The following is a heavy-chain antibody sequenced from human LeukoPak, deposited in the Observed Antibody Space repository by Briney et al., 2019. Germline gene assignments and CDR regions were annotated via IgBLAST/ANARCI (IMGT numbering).Heavy chain of an antibody. D-gene: IGHD1-1*01. CDR1: GFTFRNYA. CDR3: ARKGNGALDI. Sequence: GGSLRLSCAASGFTFRNYAMSWVRQAPGKGLEWVSDISDTGGSTNYVGSVKGRFIISRDNSKNTLYPQMNSLRAEDTAVYYCARKGNGALDIWGQGTMVTVSS. CDR2: ISDTGGST. V-gene: IGHV3-23*01. J-gene: IGHJ3*02.